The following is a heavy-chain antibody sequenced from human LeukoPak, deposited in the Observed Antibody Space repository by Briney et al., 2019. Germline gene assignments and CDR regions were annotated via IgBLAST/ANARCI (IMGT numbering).Heavy chain of an antibody. CDR1: GGSFSGYY. Sequence: SETLSLTCAVYGGSFSGYYWSWIRQPPGKGLEWIGEINRSGSTNYNPSLKSRVTISVDTSKNQFSLKLSSVTAADTAVYYCARGLVGGVYDYWGQGTLVTVSS. CDR3: ARGLVGGVYDY. D-gene: IGHD3-16*01. J-gene: IGHJ4*02. V-gene: IGHV4-34*01. CDR2: INRSGST.